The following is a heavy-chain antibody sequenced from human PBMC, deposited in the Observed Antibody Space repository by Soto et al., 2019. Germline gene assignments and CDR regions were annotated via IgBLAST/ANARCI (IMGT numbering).Heavy chain of an antibody. J-gene: IGHJ5*02. V-gene: IGHV4-39*07. CDR2: FFIGGNT. CDR1: GGSISSSTYY. Sequence: SETLSLTCTVSGGSISSSTYYWGWMRQPPGKGLEWIASFFIGGNTYYNPSLKTRLTISVDTSKNQFSLELSSVTAADTAAYYCARDARVVVAAHTPPNWFDPWGQGILVTVSS. D-gene: IGHD2-15*01. CDR3: ARDARVVVAAHTPPNWFDP.